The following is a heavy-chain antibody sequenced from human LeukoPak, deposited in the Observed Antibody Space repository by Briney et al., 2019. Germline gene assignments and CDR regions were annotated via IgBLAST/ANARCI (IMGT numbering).Heavy chain of an antibody. D-gene: IGHD2-2*01. CDR3: ARAVVVPAAVYYYYYGMDV. V-gene: IGHV3-23*01. J-gene: IGHJ6*02. CDR1: GFTFNNYA. Sequence: GGSLRLSCAASGFTFNNYAVNWVRQAPGKGLEWVSSISASGATTYYADSVKGRLTISRDDSKNTLYLQMNSLRAEDTAEYYCARAVVVPAAVYYYYYGMDVWGQGTTVTVSS. CDR2: ISASGATT.